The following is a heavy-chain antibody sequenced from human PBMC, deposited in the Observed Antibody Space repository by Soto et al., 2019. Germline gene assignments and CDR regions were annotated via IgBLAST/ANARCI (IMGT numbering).Heavy chain of an antibody. CDR1: GGSISSYY. CDR3: ARAQGVYGVLGLDY. V-gene: IGHV4-59*01. J-gene: IGHJ4*02. Sequence: PSETLSLTCTVSGGSISSYYWNWIRQPPGKGLEWIGYVYYSGSTNYNPSLKSRVTISVDTSKNQFSLKLSSVTAADTAVYYCARAQGVYGVLGLDYWGQGTLVTVSS. CDR2: VYYSGST. D-gene: IGHD3-10*01.